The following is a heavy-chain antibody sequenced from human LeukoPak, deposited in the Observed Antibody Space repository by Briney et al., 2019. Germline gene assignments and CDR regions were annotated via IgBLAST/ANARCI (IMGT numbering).Heavy chain of an antibody. J-gene: IGHJ6*03. Sequence: SETLSLTCSVSGYSISSGYYWGWIRQPPGKGLEWIGGIYYSGSTYYNPSLKSRVNMSVDKPNNQFSLTLTSVTAADTAVYYCARERWGVVAASTYYYFYIDVWGKGTAVTVSS. CDR2: IYYSGST. CDR1: GYSISSGYY. V-gene: IGHV4-38-2*02. CDR3: ARERWGVVAASTYYYFYIDV. D-gene: IGHD2-15*01.